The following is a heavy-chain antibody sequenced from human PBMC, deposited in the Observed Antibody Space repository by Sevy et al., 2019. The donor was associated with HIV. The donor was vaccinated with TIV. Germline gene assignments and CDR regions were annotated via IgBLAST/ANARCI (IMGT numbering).Heavy chain of an antibody. CDR3: ARGLLWFGELLNYYYGMDV. J-gene: IGHJ6*02. D-gene: IGHD3-10*01. Sequence: ASVKVSCKASGYTFITYAMNWVRQAPGQGLEWMGWINTNTGNPTYAQGFTGRFVFSLDTSVSTAYLQISSLKAEDTAVYYCARGLLWFGELLNYYYGMDVWGQGTTVTVSS. CDR2: INTNTGNP. CDR1: GYTFITYA. V-gene: IGHV7-4-1*02.